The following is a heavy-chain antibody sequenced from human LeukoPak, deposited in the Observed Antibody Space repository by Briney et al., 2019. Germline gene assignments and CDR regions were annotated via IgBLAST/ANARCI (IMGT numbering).Heavy chain of an antibody. V-gene: IGHV3-21*01. CDR1: GFTFSSDN. J-gene: IGHJ4*02. Sequence: RGSLRLSCAASGFTFSSDNMNWARQDPGNGVEWVSSISSGRGYIYYADSVKGQFTISRNNAKKSLNLQMNSLRAEDTAVYYCARDGLGIDYWGQGTLVTVSS. CDR3: ARDGLGIDY. CDR2: ISSGRGYI. D-gene: IGHD3-10*01.